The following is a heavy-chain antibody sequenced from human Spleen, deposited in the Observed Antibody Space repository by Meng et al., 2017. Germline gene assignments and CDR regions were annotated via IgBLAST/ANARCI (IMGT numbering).Heavy chain of an antibody. D-gene: IGHD3-10*01. J-gene: IGHJ5*02. CDR1: GGSISSSSYY. CDR3: ARLPELLWFGELSFDP. CDR2: IYYSGST. V-gene: IGHV4-39*06. Sequence: RLQRQDSGPGLGKPSETLSLTCTVSGGSISSSSYYWGWIRQPPGKGLEWIGSIYYSGSTYYNPSLKSRVTISVDTSKNQFSLKLSSVTAADTAVYYCARLPELLWFGELSFDPWGQGTLVTVSS.